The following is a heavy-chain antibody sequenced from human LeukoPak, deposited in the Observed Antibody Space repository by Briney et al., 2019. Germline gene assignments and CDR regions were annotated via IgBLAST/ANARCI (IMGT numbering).Heavy chain of an antibody. J-gene: IGHJ4*02. CDR1: GGTFSRYA. CDR3: ARAGKVVVASAD. D-gene: IGHD2-15*01. V-gene: IGHV1-69*06. CDR2: IIPIFGTA. Sequence: RPSVKLFCKASGGTFSRYAISWVRQAPGQGLEWMGRIIPIFGTANYAQKFQGRVTITADKSTSTAYMELSSLRSEDTAVYYCARAGKVVVASADWGQGTQVTVSS.